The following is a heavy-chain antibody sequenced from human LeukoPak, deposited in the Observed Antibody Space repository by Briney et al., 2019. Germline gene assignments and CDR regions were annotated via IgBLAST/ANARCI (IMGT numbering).Heavy chain of an antibody. Sequence: GGSLRLSCAASGFTFSSYGMHWVRQAPGKGLEWVAFIRYDGSNKYYADSVKGRFTISRDNSKNTLYLQMNSLRAEDTAVYYCARDQGGAAVQEYWFDPWGQGTLVTVSS. V-gene: IGHV3-30*02. CDR2: IRYDGSNK. J-gene: IGHJ5*02. D-gene: IGHD6-13*01. CDR3: ARDQGGAAVQEYWFDP. CDR1: GFTFSSYG.